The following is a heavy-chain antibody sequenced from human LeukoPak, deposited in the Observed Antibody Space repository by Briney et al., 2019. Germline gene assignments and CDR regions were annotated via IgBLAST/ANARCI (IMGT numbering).Heavy chain of an antibody. D-gene: IGHD2-21*02. CDR2: INHSGST. CDR1: GGSFSGYY. J-gene: IGHJ4*02. V-gene: IGHV4-34*01. Sequence: SETLSLTCAVYGGSFSGYYRSWIRQPPGKGLEWIGEINHSGSTNYNPSLKSRVTISVDTSKNQFSLKLSSVTAADTAVYYCASPRGCGGDCSSFGYWGQGTLVTVSS. CDR3: ASPRGCGGDCSSFGY.